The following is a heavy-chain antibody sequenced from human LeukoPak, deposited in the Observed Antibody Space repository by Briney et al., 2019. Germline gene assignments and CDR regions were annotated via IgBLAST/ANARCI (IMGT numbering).Heavy chain of an antibody. Sequence: ASVKVSCKASGYTFTSYYMHWVRRAPGQGLEWMGIINPSGGSTSYAQKFQGRVTMTRDTSTSTVYMELSSLRSEDTAVYYCARDKVQTYYYDSSGYYYTLLAFDYWGQGTLVTVSS. CDR2: INPSGGST. D-gene: IGHD3-22*01. CDR1: GYTFTSYY. J-gene: IGHJ4*02. V-gene: IGHV1-46*03. CDR3: ARDKVQTYYYDSSGYYYTLLAFDY.